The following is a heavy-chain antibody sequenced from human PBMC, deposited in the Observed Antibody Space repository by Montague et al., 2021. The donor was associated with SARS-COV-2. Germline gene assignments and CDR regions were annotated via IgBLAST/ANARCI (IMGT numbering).Heavy chain of an antibody. Sequence: SLRLSCEASGFTFSSYGMHWVRQAPGKGLEWVAVIWYDGSNKYYADSXKVRFTISRDNSKNTLYLQMNSLRAEDTAVYYCARDFEIVEGDPYGMDVWGQGTTVTVSS. CDR1: GFTFSSYG. CDR2: IWYDGSNK. CDR3: ARDFEIVEGDPYGMDV. J-gene: IGHJ6*02. D-gene: IGHD2-21*01. V-gene: IGHV3-33*01.